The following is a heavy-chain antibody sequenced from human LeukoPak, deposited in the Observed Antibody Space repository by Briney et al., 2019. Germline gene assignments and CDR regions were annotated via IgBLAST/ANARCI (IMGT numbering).Heavy chain of an antibody. CDR2: ASHIGNNK. J-gene: IGHJ3*02. CDR3: AREIPNAFDI. CDR1: GFIFSNYP. V-gene: IGHV3-30-3*01. Sequence: GRSLRLSCAASGFIFSNYPMHWVRQAPGKGLEWVAVASHIGNNKYYPNAVRGRFTISRDNSKETLFLQMDSLRTEDTAVYYCAREIPNAFDIWGQGTMVTVSS.